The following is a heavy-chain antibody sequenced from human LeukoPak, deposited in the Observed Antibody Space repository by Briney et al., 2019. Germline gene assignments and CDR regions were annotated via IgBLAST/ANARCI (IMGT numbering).Heavy chain of an antibody. CDR1: GFIFSSYG. Sequence: GGSLRLSCAASGFIFSSYGMHWDRQAPGKGLEWVAVIWYDGSNKYYADSVKGRFTISRDDSKNTLYLQMNSLRAEDTAVYYCAKDGGSYPNLLLDSWGQGTLVTVSS. CDR3: AKDGGSYPNLLLDS. V-gene: IGHV3-33*06. D-gene: IGHD1-26*01. CDR2: IWYDGSNK. J-gene: IGHJ4*02.